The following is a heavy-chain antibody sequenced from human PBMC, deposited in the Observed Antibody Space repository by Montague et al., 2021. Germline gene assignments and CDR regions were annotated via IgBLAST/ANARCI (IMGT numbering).Heavy chain of an antibody. CDR2: ITLDGSST. Sequence: SLRLSCAASGFSFSSYWMHWVRQAPGKGLLWVSRITLDGSSTTFADSVKGRFTTSRDNSKATLYSQMNSLRVEDTAVYYCARNLASAAPGAFDIWGQGTMVTVSS. CDR3: ARNLASAAPGAFDI. CDR1: GFSFSSYW. V-gene: IGHV3-74*01. D-gene: IGHD6-13*01. J-gene: IGHJ3*02.